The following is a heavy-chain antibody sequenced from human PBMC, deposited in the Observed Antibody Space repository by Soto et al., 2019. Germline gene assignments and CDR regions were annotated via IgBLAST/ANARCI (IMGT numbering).Heavy chain of an antibody. V-gene: IGHV3-43*01. CDR1: GFTFDDYT. CDR2: ISWDGGST. D-gene: IGHD5-12*01. J-gene: IGHJ4*02. Sequence: GGSLRLSFAASGFTFDDYTMHWVCQAPGKGLEWVSLISWDGGSTYYADSVKGRFTISRDNSKNSLYLQMNSLRTEDTALYYSAKDIGPGRDGYKKGYYFDYWGQGTLVTVSS. CDR3: AKDIGPGRDGYKKGYYFDY.